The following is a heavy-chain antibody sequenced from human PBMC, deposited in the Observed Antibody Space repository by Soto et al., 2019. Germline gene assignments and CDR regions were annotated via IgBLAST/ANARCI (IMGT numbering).Heavy chain of an antibody. J-gene: IGHJ6*02. CDR2: IYYSGET. CDR3: ARDQGGEFLKGSGMDV. V-gene: IGHV4-59*01. Sequence: QVQLQESGPGLVKPSETLSLTCTVSGDSISRYYWSWIRLSPGKGLEWIGYIYYSGETNYNPSVKSRVNISVDRTKKQFSLKLSSVTAADTAVYYCARDQGGEFLKGSGMDVWGQGTTVTVSS. CDR1: GDSISRYY. D-gene: IGHD3-10*01.